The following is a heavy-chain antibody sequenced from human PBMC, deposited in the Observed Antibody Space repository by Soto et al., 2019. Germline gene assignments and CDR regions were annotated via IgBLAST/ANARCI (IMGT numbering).Heavy chain of an antibody. CDR2: IIPIFGTA. CDR1: GVTFSSYA. Sequence: GASVKVCCKASGVTFSSYAISWVRQAPGRGLEWMGGIIPIFGTANYAQKFQGRVTITADKSTSTAYMGLSSLRSEDTAVYYCARNVRPLCSGGSCYSGYYYGMVVWGQGTTVTVSS. CDR3: ARNVRPLCSGGSCYSGYYYGMVV. V-gene: IGHV1-69*06. D-gene: IGHD2-15*01. J-gene: IGHJ6*02.